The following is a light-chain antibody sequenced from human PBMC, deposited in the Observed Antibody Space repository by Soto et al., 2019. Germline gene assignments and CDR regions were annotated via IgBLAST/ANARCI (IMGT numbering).Light chain of an antibody. V-gene: IGLV2-11*01. CDR2: DVS. J-gene: IGLJ3*02. CDR3: CSYAGSYTSKM. Sequence: QSVLTQPRSVSGSPGQSVTISCTGTSSDVGGYNFVSWYQHHPGKAPKLMIYDVSKRPPGVPDRFSGSKSGNTASLTISGLQAEDEADYYCCSYAGSYTSKMFGGGTKVTVL. CDR1: SSDVGGYNF.